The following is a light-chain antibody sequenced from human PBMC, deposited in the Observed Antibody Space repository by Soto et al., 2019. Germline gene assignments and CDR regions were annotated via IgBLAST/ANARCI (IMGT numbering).Light chain of an antibody. J-gene: IGKJ4*01. CDR1: QSVSSSY. V-gene: IGKV3-20*01. Sequence: EIVLTQSPGTLSLSPGERATLSCMARQSVSSSYLAWYQQKPRQAPRLLIYGASSRATGIPDRFSGSGSGTDFSLIISSLEPEDFAVYYCQQYGTSPLTFGGGTKVDIK. CDR2: GAS. CDR3: QQYGTSPLT.